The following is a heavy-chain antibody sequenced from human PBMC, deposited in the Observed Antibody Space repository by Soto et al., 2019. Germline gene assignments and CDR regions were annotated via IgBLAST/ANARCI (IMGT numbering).Heavy chain of an antibody. CDR2: IYWDDDK. CDR1: GFSLSTSGVG. Sequence: SGPTLVNPTQTLTLTCTFSGFSLSTSGVGVGWIRQPPGKALEWLALIYWDDDKRYSPSLKSRLTITKDTSKNQVVLTMTNMDPVDTATYYCAHRRTYGDYSTPTKAFDIWGQGTMVTVSS. D-gene: IGHD4-17*01. V-gene: IGHV2-5*02. CDR3: AHRRTYGDYSTPTKAFDI. J-gene: IGHJ3*02.